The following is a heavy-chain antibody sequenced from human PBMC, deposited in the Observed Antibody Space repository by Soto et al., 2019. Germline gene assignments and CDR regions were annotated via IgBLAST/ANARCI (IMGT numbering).Heavy chain of an antibody. CDR1: GFTVSSNY. J-gene: IGHJ4*02. V-gene: IGHV3-53*01. CDR2: IYSGGST. D-gene: IGHD3-16*02. CDR3: ARSMITFGGVIVPFFDY. Sequence: VGSLRLSCAASGFTVSSNYMSWVRQAPGKGLEWVSVIYSGGSTYYADSVKGRFTISRDNSKNTLYLQMNSLRAEDTAVYYCARSMITFGGVIVPFFDYWGQGTLVTVSS.